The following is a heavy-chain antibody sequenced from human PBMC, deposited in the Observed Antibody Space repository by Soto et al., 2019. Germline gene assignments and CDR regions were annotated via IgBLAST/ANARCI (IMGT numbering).Heavy chain of an antibody. Sequence: ASVKVSCKASGYTFASYSMHWVRQAPGQGLEWMGIINPSSGRTSYAQNFQGRVTMTSDTSTSIVYMEMSSLKSEGTAVYYCARDHNFGFILYAMDVWGQGTTVTVSS. CDR2: INPSSGRT. V-gene: IGHV1-46*01. D-gene: IGHD2-15*01. CDR3: ARDHNFGFILYAMDV. J-gene: IGHJ6*02. CDR1: GYTFASYS.